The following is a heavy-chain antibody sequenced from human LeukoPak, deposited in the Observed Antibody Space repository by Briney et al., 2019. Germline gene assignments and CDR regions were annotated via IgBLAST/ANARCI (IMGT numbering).Heavy chain of an antibody. Sequence: PSDTLSLTCTVSGGSICSVGYYWSWIRQHPGKGLEWIGYIYYSGSTYYNPSLKSRVTISVDTSKNQFSLKLSSVTAADTAVYYCARAHCSGGSCYLSYWGQGTLVTVSS. CDR1: GGSICSVGYY. V-gene: IGHV4-31*03. CDR2: IYYSGST. J-gene: IGHJ4*02. CDR3: ARAHCSGGSCYLSY. D-gene: IGHD2-15*01.